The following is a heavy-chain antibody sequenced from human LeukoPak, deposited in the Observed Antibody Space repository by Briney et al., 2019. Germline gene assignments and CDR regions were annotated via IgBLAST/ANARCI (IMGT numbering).Heavy chain of an antibody. D-gene: IGHD4-17*01. CDR2: ITSSGGST. V-gene: IGHV3-23*01. Sequence: GESLRLSCAASDFKFSEFRMSWVRQPPGKGLEWVSGITSSGGSTYYADSVRGRFSVSRDNSKNMVYLQMSSLRAEDTALYYCAKSDYGYYFDSWGQGTLVTVSS. CDR3: AKSDYGYYFDS. J-gene: IGHJ4*02. CDR1: DFKFSEFR.